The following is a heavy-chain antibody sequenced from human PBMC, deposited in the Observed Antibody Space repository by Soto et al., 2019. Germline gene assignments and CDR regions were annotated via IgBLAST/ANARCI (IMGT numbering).Heavy chain of an antibody. CDR1: GVSITNYY. CDR2: INYDGYS. CDR3: ARPGFVPLHGLVDV. D-gene: IGHD3-10*01. J-gene: IGHJ6*02. V-gene: IGHV4-59*08. Sequence: QVQLQESGPGLVKPSETLSLTCTVSGVSITNYYCSWFRQPPGKGLEWIGYINYDGYSAYNLSLKRRVTLSMDASKTQFSLMLESVTATDTAVYYCARPGFVPLHGLVDVWGPGTTVIVSS.